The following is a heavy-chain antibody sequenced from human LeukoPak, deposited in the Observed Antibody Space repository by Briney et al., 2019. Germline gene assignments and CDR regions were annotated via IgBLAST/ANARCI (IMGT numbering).Heavy chain of an antibody. CDR2: IRYDGSNK. D-gene: IGHD1-14*01. CDR1: GFTFSSYG. J-gene: IGHJ6*03. CDR3: AGARPDFYYYYYYMDV. V-gene: IGHV3-30*02. Sequence: GGSLRLSCAASGFTFSSYGMHWVRQAPGKGLEWVAFIRYDGSNKYYADSVKGRFTISRDNSKNTLYLQMNSLRAEDTAVYYCAGARPDFYYYYYYMDVWGKGTRSPSP.